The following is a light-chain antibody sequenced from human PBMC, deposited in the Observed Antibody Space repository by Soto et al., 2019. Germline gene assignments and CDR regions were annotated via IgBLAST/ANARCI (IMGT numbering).Light chain of an antibody. CDR3: SSYTSSSTVV. V-gene: IGLV2-14*01. J-gene: IGLJ2*01. CDR1: NNDVGGYNY. CDR2: DVS. Sequence: QSALTQPASVSGSPGQSITISCTGTNNDVGGYNYVSWYQQHPGKAPKLMIFDVSHRPSGVSNRFAGSKSGNTASLTISGLKAEDEADYYCSSYTSSSTVVFGGGTKLTVL.